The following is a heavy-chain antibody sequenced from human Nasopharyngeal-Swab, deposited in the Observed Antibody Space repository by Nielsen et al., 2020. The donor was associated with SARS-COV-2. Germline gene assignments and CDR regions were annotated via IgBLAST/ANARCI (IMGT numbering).Heavy chain of an antibody. Sequence: GESLKISCAASGFSFSTYWMSWVRQAPGKGLEWVANIKEDGSEKNYVESVRGRFTISKDNSKNTLYLQMNTLRAEDTAVYCRAKERFYSGSGKYPRDFDYWGQGALVTVSS. J-gene: IGHJ4*02. V-gene: IGHV3-7*01. CDR1: GFSFSTYW. CDR2: IKEDGSEK. D-gene: IGHD3-10*01. CDR3: AKERFYSGSGKYPRDFDY.